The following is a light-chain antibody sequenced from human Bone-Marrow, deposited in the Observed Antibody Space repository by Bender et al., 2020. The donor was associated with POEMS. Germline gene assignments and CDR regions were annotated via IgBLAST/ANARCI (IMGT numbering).Light chain of an antibody. V-gene: IGLV2-14*03. CDR3: SSYTWSNTVV. CDR1: GSDVGSYNF. Sequence: QSVLTQPASVSGSPGQSITISCTGTGSDVGSYNFVSWYQHHPGKAPQLIIYAVTHRPSGVSNRFSASKSGNAASLTISGLQAEDEADYYCSSYTWSNTVVFGGGTKVTVL. CDR2: AVT. J-gene: IGLJ3*02.